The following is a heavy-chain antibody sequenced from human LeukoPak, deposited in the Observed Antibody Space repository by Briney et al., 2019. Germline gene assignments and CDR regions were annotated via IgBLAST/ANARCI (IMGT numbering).Heavy chain of an antibody. V-gene: IGHV3-21*01. CDR2: MSSSSNYI. J-gene: IGHJ4*02. Sequence: GGSLRLSCAASGFTFSRDNMNWVRQAPGKGLEWVSSMSSSSNYIYYADSGKCRFTISRDNANNSLYLQMTSLRAEHTAVYYCARDGLGLYDSSGYRDYWGQGTLVTVSS. D-gene: IGHD3-22*01. CDR3: ARDGLGLYDSSGYRDY. CDR1: GFTFSRDN.